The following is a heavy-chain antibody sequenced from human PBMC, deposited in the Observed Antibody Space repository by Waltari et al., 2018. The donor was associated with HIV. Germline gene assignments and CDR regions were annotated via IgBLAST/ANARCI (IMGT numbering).Heavy chain of an antibody. D-gene: IGHD3-22*01. CDR1: GGSINGYY. Sequence: QVQLQQSGPRLMKPSETLSLTCIVSGGSINGYYWNWIRQPAGKALEWIGRIYTSGSTKYNPSLKSRVSMSIATSKNQFSLNLTSVTAADTAVYYCARGTYYFDTSSGYPPLDLWGRGTLVTVSS. CDR2: IYTSGST. V-gene: IGHV4-4*07. CDR3: ARGTYYFDTSSGYPPLDL. J-gene: IGHJ2*01.